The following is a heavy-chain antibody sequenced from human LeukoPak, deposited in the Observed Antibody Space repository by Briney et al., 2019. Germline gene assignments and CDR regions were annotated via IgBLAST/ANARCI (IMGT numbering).Heavy chain of an antibody. D-gene: IGHD2-2*01. V-gene: IGHV3-30*02. Sequence: QTGESLKISCAASGFTFSSYGMHWVRQAPGKGLEWVAFIRYDGSNKYYADSVKGRFTISRDNSKNTLYLQMNSLRAEDTAVYYCAKGPFPRYCSSTSCEYYFDYWGQGTLVTVSS. CDR2: IRYDGSNK. J-gene: IGHJ4*02. CDR3: AKGPFPRYCSSTSCEYYFDY. CDR1: GFTFSSYG.